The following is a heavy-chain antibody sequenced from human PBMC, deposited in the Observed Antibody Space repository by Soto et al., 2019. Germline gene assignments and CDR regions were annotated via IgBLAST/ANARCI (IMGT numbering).Heavy chain of an antibody. Sequence: QLQLQESGPGLVKPSETLSLTCTVSGGSINSRSYYWGWIRQPPGKGLEWIGSIYYRGRTYYNPPPMSRVTIAVATSKNPVSLKLGSVTAADTAVYSCASLNVVLWFGELFGWFDPWGQGTLVTVSS. CDR2: IYYRGRT. J-gene: IGHJ5*02. V-gene: IGHV4-39*01. CDR1: GGSINSRSYY. CDR3: ASLNVVLWFGELFGWFDP. D-gene: IGHD3-10*01.